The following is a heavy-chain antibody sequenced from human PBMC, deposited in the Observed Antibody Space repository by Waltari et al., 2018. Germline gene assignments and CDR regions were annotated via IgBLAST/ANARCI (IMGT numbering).Heavy chain of an antibody. D-gene: IGHD1-1*01. CDR3: EKHGITTTNWSKTSHSWFGP. V-gene: IGHV4-39*02. CDR1: GDSINSDIYY. J-gene: IGHJ5*02. CDR2: VDYNWDS. Sequence: QLQLLESGPGLVKPSETLSLTCAVSGDSINSDIYYWAWIRQPPGKGLEWIGSVDYNWDSYDNPSLKSRVTISADASRYRFSLGLRSVTAADTVFYYCEKHGITTTNWSKTSHSWFGPWGQGILVTVSS.